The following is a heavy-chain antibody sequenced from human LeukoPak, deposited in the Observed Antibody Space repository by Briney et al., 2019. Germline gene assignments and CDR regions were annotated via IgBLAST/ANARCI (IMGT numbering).Heavy chain of an antibody. V-gene: IGHV4-61*08. CDR3: ARHSFMAAAGSFDY. CDR2: IYYSGST. J-gene: IGHJ4*02. D-gene: IGHD6-13*01. CDR1: GGSISSGGYY. Sequence: SETLSLTCTVSGGSISSGGYYWSWIRQHPGKGLEWIGYIYYSGSTNYNPSLKSRVTISVDTSKNQFSLKLSSVTTADTAVYYCARHSFMAAAGSFDYWGQGTLVTVSS.